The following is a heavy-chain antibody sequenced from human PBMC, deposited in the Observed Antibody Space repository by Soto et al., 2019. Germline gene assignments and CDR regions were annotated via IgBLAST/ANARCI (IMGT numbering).Heavy chain of an antibody. Sequence: SETLSLTCTVSGGSISSGGYYWSGIRQHPGKGLEWIGYIYYSGSTYYNPSLKSRVTISVDTSKNQFSLRPITVTDTKTAVYYCARLDSSGDYYGYYFAYWGQGTLGTVSS. CDR1: GGSISSGGYY. J-gene: IGHJ4*02. D-gene: IGHD3-22*01. CDR2: IYYSGST. CDR3: ARLDSSGDYYGYYFAY. V-gene: IGHV4-31*03.